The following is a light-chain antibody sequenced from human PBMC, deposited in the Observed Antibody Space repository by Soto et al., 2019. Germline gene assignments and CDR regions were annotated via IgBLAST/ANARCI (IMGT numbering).Light chain of an antibody. CDR1: QGISSY. CDR2: AAS. V-gene: IGKV1-8*01. CDR3: QQDYSNPLT. Sequence: AIRMTQSPSSFSASTGDRVTITCRASQGISSYLAWYQQKPGKAPKLLIYAASTLQSGVPSRFSRSGSGTDCTLTISCLQSEDFATYYCQQDYSNPLTFGGGTKVEIK. J-gene: IGKJ4*01.